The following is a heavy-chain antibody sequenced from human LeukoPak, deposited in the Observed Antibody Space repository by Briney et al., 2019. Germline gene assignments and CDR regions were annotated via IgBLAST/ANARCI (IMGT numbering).Heavy chain of an antibody. CDR3: ARFDY. J-gene: IGHJ4*02. Sequence: GGSLRLSCAASGFTFSTYGFHWVRQAPGKGLEWVAATFYDGSKSFYTDSVKGRFTISRDNSKNTLYLQMNSLRAEDSAVYYCARFDYWGQGTLVTVSS. V-gene: IGHV3-33*01. CDR1: GFTFSTYG. CDR2: TFYDGSKS.